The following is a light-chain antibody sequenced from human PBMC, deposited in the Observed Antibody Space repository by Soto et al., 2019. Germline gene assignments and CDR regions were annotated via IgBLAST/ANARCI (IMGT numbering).Light chain of an antibody. V-gene: IGLV2-14*01. CDR2: EVS. J-gene: IGLJ2*01. CDR3: RSYTSSSTLV. Sequence: QSALTQPASVSGSPGQSITISCTGTSSDVGGYNYVSWYQQHPGKAPKLMIYEVSNRPSGVSNRFSGSKSDNTASLTISGLQAEDEADYYCRSYTSSSTLVFGGGTQLTVL. CDR1: SSDVGGYNY.